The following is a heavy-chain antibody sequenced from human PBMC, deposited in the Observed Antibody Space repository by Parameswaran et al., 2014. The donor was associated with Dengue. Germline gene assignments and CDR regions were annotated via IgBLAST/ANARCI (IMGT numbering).Heavy chain of an antibody. Sequence: VRQAPGKGLEWMGGIIPIFGTANYAQKFQGRVTITADESTSTAYMELSSLRSEDTAVYYCAREGEDDDYWGQGTLVTVSS. V-gene: IGHV1-69*01. D-gene: IGHD2-21*01. CDR2: IIPIFGTA. J-gene: IGHJ4*02. CDR3: AREGEDDDY.